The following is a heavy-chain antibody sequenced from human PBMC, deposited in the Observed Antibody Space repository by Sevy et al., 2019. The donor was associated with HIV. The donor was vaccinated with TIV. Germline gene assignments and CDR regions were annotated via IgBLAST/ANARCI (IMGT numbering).Heavy chain of an antibody. J-gene: IGHJ6*02. CDR3: ARSRASYYGMDV. V-gene: IGHV3-9*01. D-gene: IGHD6-6*01. Sequence: GGSLRLSCAASGFNFDDYAMHWVRQAPGKGLEWVSGITWHSYNIGYADSVKGRFTISRDNPKNSLYLQMNSLRTEDTALYYCARSRASYYGMDVWGQGTTVTVSS. CDR2: ITWHSYNI. CDR1: GFNFDDYA.